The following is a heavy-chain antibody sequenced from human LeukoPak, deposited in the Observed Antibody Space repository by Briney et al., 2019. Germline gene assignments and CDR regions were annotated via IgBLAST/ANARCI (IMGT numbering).Heavy chain of an antibody. CDR1: GYSFSHYW. CDR3: ARRSGPLAYFFFDY. Sequence: GESLKISCKASGYSFSHYWIGWVRQMPGKGLEWMGSIYPGDSETRYRPAFQGQVTISADKSITTAYLQWSSLKASDTAMYYCARRSGPLAYFFFDYWGQGTLVTVSS. CDR2: IYPGDSET. J-gene: IGHJ4*02. D-gene: IGHD2-21*01. V-gene: IGHV5-51*01.